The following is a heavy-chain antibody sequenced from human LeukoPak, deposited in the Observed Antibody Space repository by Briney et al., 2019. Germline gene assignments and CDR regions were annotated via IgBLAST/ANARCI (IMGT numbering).Heavy chain of an antibody. V-gene: IGHV3-23*01. CDR2: ISTDSGST. Sequence: GGSLRLSCVMSGFTFSNYAMNWVRQAPGKGLEGISDISTDSGSTYHIESVRDRFTISRDNSKSTLYLQMNSLRADDTAVYYCASGLYGGLFDNWGQGTLVTVSS. D-gene: IGHD5-12*01. CDR1: GFTFSNYA. CDR3: ASGLYGGLFDN. J-gene: IGHJ4*02.